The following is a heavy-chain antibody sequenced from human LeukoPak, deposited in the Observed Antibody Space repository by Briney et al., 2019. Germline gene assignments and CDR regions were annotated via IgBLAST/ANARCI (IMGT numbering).Heavy chain of an antibody. CDR2: ISSGSKYI. V-gene: IGHV3-21*01. D-gene: IGHD5-18*01. CDR1: RFTFSDYS. CDR3: ARALSYSYGSMDF. Sequence: GGPLRLSCAASRFTFSDYSMNWVRQAPGKGLEWVSSISSGSKYIYNADSVKGRFTISRDNAKNSLYLQMNSLRAEDTAVYFCARALSYSYGSMDFWGLGILVIVSS. J-gene: IGHJ4*02.